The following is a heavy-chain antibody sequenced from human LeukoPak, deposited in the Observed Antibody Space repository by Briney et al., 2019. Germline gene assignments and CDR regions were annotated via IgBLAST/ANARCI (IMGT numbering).Heavy chain of an antibody. D-gene: IGHD2-2*02. V-gene: IGHV4-39*07. CDR3: AREICSSTSCYTDY. J-gene: IGHJ4*02. CDR2: IYHSGST. Sequence: SETLSLTCTVSGGSISSSSYYWGWIRQPPGKGLEWIGYIYHSGSTYYNPSLKSRVTISVDTSKNQFSLKLSSVTAADTAVYYCAREICSSTSCYTDYWGQGTLVTVSS. CDR1: GGSISSSSYY.